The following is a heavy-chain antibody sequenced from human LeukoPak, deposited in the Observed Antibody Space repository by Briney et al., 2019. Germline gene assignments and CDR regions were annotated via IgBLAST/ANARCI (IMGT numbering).Heavy chain of an antibody. CDR1: GGSISSYY. J-gene: IGHJ4*02. V-gene: IGHV4-59*01. CDR2: IYYSGST. CDR3: ASGGLRFLEWLPHDY. Sequence: KPSETLSLTCTVSGGSISSYYWSWIRQPPGKGLEWIGYIYYSGSTNYNPSLKSRVTISVDTSKNQFSLKLSSVTAADTAVYYCASGGLRFLEWLPHDYWGQGTLVTVFS. D-gene: IGHD3-3*01.